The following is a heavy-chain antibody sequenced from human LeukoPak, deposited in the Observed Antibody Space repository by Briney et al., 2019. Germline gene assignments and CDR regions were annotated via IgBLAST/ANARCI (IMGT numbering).Heavy chain of an antibody. CDR3: ASRNDILTGYVFDF. Sequence: SETLSLTCAVYGGSFSGYYWSWIRQPPGKGLEWIGEINHSGSTNYNPSLKSRVTIDTSKNQFSLKLTSVTAADTAVYYCASRNDILTGYVFDFWGQGTLVTVSS. CDR2: INHSGST. D-gene: IGHD3-9*01. V-gene: IGHV4-34*01. CDR1: GGSFSGYY. J-gene: IGHJ4*02.